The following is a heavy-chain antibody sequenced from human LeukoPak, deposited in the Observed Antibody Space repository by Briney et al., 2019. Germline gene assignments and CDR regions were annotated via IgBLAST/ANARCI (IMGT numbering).Heavy chain of an antibody. Sequence: SVKVSCKASGGTFSNYAISWVRQAPGQGLEWMGGIIPILGTRNYAQKFLDRVTITADESTAYMELSSLRSEDTAVYYCARDSVGDIMMHGIDIWGQGTMVTVSS. CDR2: IIPILGTR. J-gene: IGHJ3*02. CDR3: ARDSVGDIMMHGIDI. CDR1: GGTFSNYA. D-gene: IGHD3-16*01. V-gene: IGHV1-69*13.